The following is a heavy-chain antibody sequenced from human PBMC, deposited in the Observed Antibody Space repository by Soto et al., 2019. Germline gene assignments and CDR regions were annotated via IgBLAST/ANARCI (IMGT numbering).Heavy chain of an antibody. V-gene: IGHV1-18*01. Sequence: GASVKVSCKASGYTFTSYGISWVRQAPGQGLEWMGWISAYNGNTNYAQKLQGRVTMTTDTSTSTAYMELRSLRSDDTAVYYCARDLAAAGNYYYYGMGVWGQGTTVTVSS. CDR1: GYTFTSYG. D-gene: IGHD6-13*01. CDR3: ARDLAAAGNYYYYGMGV. CDR2: ISAYNGNT. J-gene: IGHJ6*02.